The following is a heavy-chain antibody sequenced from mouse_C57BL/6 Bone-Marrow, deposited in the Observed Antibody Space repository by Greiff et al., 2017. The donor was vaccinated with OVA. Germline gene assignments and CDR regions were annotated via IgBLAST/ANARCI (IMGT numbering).Heavy chain of an antibody. V-gene: IGHV1-19*01. Sequence: VQLQQSGPVLVKPGASVKMSCKASGYTFTDYYMNWVKQSHGKSLEWIGVINPYNGGTSSNQKFKGTATLTVYKSYCTAYLELNSLTSEDSAVYYCARAYDYGGFAYWGQGTLVTVSA. D-gene: IGHD1-1*01. CDR2: INPYNGGT. J-gene: IGHJ3*01. CDR3: ARAYDYGGFAY. CDR1: GYTFTDYY.